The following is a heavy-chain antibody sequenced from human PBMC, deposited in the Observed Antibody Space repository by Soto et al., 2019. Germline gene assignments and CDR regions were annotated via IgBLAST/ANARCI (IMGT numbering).Heavy chain of an antibody. CDR3: ARGKTSCTAGSCYEQFAY. D-gene: IGHD2-15*01. CDR2: INHSGGS. J-gene: IGHJ4*02. V-gene: IGHV4-34*01. Sequence: SETLSLTCAVYGGSFSGFYWSWIRQTPGNGLEWIGEINHSGGSTYNPSLKSRVIISVDASKNQFSLKLNSVTAADTAVYYCARGKTSCTAGSCYEQFAYWGQGTPVTVSS. CDR1: GGSFSGFY.